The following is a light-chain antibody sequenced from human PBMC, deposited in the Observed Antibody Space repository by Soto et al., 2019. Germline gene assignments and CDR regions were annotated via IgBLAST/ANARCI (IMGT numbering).Light chain of an antibody. CDR2: DAS. CDR1: QSVSSY. Sequence: EIVLTQSPATLSLSPGERATLSCRASQSVSSYFALYQQKPGQAPRLLIYDASNRATGIPARFSGSGSGTDFTLTIISLEPEDFAVYYCQQRSNWPPTFGGGTKVEIK. CDR3: QQRSNWPPT. V-gene: IGKV3-11*01. J-gene: IGKJ4*01.